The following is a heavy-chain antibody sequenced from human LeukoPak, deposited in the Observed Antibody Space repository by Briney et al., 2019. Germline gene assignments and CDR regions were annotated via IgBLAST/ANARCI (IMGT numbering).Heavy chain of an antibody. CDR3: AREMFRGHNWFDP. V-gene: IGHV1-2*02. Sequence: GASVKVSCKASGYIFTAYYMHWVRQAPGQGLEWMGWINPHSGDTDYVQKFQGRVTMTRDTSISTAYMELSWLRSDGTAVYYCAREMFRGHNWFDPWGQGTLVTVSS. J-gene: IGHJ5*02. D-gene: IGHD3-10*02. CDR1: GYIFTAYY. CDR2: INPHSGDT.